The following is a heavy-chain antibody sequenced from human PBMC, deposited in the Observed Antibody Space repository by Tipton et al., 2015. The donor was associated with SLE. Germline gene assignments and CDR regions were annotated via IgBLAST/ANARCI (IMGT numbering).Heavy chain of an antibody. Sequence: SLRLSCAASGFTFHDYAMHWVRQAPGKGLEWVSGISWNSGGIGYADSVKGRFTISRDNAKSSLYLQMNSLKTEDTAVYYCARCLSTVDYSDYFDYWGQGTLVTVSS. CDR1: GFTFHDYA. J-gene: IGHJ4*02. D-gene: IGHD3-9*01. CDR2: ISWNSGGI. CDR3: ARCLSTVDYSDYFDY. V-gene: IGHV3-9*01.